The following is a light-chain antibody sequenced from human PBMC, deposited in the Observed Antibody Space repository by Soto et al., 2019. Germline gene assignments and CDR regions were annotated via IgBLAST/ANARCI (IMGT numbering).Light chain of an antibody. V-gene: IGKV1-5*03. Sequence: DIQMTQSPSTLSASVGERVTITCRASQSISTWLAWYQQKPGKAHNLLIYKASSLESGVPSRFSGSGSGTEFTLTISSLQPDDFATYYCQQYNSYGTFGQGTRVEIK. CDR3: QQYNSYGT. CDR2: KAS. CDR1: QSISTW. J-gene: IGKJ1*01.